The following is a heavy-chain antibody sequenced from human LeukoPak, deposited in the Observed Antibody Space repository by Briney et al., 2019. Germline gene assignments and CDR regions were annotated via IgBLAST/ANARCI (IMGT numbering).Heavy chain of an antibody. CDR3: ARHNYDSNDYFDY. V-gene: IGHV4-59*08. CDR1: GGSISSYY. CDR2: IYYSGST. Sequence: SETLSLTCTVSGGSISSYYWSWIRQPPGKGLEWIGYIYYSGSTNYSPSLKSRVTISVDTSKNQFSLKLSSVTAADTAVYYCARHNYDSNDYFDYWGQGTLVTVSS. J-gene: IGHJ4*02. D-gene: IGHD3-22*01.